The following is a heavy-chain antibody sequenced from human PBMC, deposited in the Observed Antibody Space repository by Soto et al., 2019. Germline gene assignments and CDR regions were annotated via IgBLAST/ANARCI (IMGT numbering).Heavy chain of an antibody. J-gene: IGHJ4*02. V-gene: IGHV4-61*01. CDR1: GGSVSSGSYY. Sequence: SQTLSLTCTVSGGSVSSGSYYWIWLRQPPGKGLEWIGYIYYSGSTNYNPSLKSRVTISVDTSKNQFSLKLSSVTAADTAVYWCAGGLRAAHSTFDYWGQGTLVSVSS. CDR3: AGGLRAAHSTFDY. CDR2: IYYSGST. D-gene: IGHD6-6*01.